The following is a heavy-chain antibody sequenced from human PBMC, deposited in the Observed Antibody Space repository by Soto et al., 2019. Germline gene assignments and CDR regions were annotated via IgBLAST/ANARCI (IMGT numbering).Heavy chain of an antibody. CDR3: ARTHDSYGYVKNYYYGMDV. CDR1: GFTFSSYS. J-gene: IGHJ6*02. CDR2: ISSSSSTI. D-gene: IGHD5-18*01. V-gene: IGHV3-48*02. Sequence: EVQLVESGGGLVQPGGSLRLSCAASGFTFSSYSMNWVRQAPGKGLEWVSYISSSSSTIYYADSVKGRFTISRDNAKNSLYLQMNSLRDEDTAVYYCARTHDSYGYVKNYYYGMDVWGQGTTVTVSS.